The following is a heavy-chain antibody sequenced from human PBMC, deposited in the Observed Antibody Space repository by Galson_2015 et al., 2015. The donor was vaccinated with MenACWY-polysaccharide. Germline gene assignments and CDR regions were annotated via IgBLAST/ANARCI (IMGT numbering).Heavy chain of an antibody. J-gene: IGHJ6*02. CDR2: IKQDGSEK. CDR1: GFTFSNFW. V-gene: IGHV3-7*03. Sequence: SLRLSCAASGFTFSNFWMGWVRQAPGKELEWVASIKQDGSEKYLVDSVKGRFTISRDNSKNTLYLQMNSLRAEDTAVYYCARGVAAAAYAMDVWGQGTTVTVSS. D-gene: IGHD6-13*01. CDR3: ARGVAAAAYAMDV.